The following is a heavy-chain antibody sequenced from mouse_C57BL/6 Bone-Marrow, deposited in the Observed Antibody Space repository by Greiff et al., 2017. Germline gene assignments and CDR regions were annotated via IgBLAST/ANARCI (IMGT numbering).Heavy chain of an antibody. D-gene: IGHD1-1*01. CDR3: ARGDTTVVASAWFAY. CDR1: GFTFSSYA. CDR2: ISDGGSYT. J-gene: IGHJ3*01. Sequence: EVQVVESGGGLVKPGGSLKLSCAASGFTFSSYAMSWVRQTPEKRLEWVATISDGGSYTYYPDNVKGRFTISRDNAKNNLYLQMSHLKSEDTAMYYCARGDTTVVASAWFAYWGQGTLVTVSA. V-gene: IGHV5-4*01.